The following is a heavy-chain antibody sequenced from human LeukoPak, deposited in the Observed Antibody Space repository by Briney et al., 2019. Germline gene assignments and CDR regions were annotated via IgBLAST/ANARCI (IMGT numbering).Heavy chain of an antibody. V-gene: IGHV5-51*01. CDR2: IYPDDFDT. J-gene: IGHJ4*02. CDR3: VRRASYYDGLDY. CDR1: GYSFTSNW. Sequence: GESLQISCKGSGYSFTSNWIGWVRQMPGQGLEWMGLIYPDDFDTTYSPSFQGQVSISADKSISTAYLQWRSLKTSDTAMYYCVRRASYYDGLDYWGQGTLVTVSS. D-gene: IGHD3-22*01.